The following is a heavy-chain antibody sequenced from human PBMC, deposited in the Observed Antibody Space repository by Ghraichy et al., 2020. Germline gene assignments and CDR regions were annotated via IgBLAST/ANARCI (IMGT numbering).Heavy chain of an antibody. D-gene: IGHD6-19*01. Sequence: LSLTCAASGYTLSSFWMNWVRQAPGKGLEWVAIIKHDGSETHYVDSVKGRFTVSRDYTKKSLSLQMNSLRAEDTAVYYCAIGSGWSSEHWGQGTLVTVSS. CDR1: GYTLSSFW. CDR2: IKHDGSET. J-gene: IGHJ1*01. V-gene: IGHV3-7*03. CDR3: AIGSGWSSEH.